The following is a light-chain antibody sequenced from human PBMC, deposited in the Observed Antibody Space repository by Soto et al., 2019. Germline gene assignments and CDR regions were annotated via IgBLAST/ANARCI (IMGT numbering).Light chain of an antibody. CDR2: GAS. CDR1: QNINSDY. J-gene: IGKJ5*01. CDR3: QQYGTSPRT. Sequence: EIVLTQSPGTLSLSPGARAPLSCRASQNINSDYFAWYQQKPGQAPRLLIFGASTRATGIPARFSGSGSGTDFTLTISRLEPEDFAVYYCQQYGTSPRTFGQGTRLEI. V-gene: IGKV3-20*01.